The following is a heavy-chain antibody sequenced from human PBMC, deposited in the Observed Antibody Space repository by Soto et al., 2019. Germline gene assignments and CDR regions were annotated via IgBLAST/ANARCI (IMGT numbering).Heavy chain of an antibody. V-gene: IGHV3-30*18. CDR2: ISYDGSNK. D-gene: IGHD2-2*01. CDR3: AKDLEGPAMEAYYFDY. J-gene: IGHJ4*02. CDR1: GFTFSSYG. Sequence: GGSLRLSCAASGFTFSSYGMHWVRQAPGKGLEWVAVISYDGSNKYYADSVKGRFTISRDNSKNRLYLQMNSLRAEDTAVYYCAKDLEGPAMEAYYFDYWGQGTLVTVSS.